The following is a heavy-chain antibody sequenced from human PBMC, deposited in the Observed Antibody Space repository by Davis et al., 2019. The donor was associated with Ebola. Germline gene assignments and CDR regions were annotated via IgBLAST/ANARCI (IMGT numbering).Heavy chain of an antibody. CDR1: GYSFTSYG. D-gene: IGHD6-19*01. CDR2: ISAYNGNT. J-gene: IGHJ4*02. V-gene: IGHV1-18*04. CDR3: ARGERYITGWYGGY. Sequence: ASVKVSCKSSGYSFTSYGINWVRQAPGQGLEWMGWISAYNGNTNYAQKFLGRVTMTTDTTTSTAYMELRSLRSDDTAVYYCARGERYITGWYGGYWGQGTLFTLSS.